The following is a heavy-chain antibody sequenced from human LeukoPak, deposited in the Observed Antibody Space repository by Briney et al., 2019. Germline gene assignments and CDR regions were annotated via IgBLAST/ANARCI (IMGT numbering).Heavy chain of an antibody. CDR2: IYSGGLT. CDR3: LRDRWPGLGDF. CDR1: GFTVSENY. V-gene: IGHV3-66*01. D-gene: IGHD6-19*01. Sequence: PGGSLRLSCAVSGFTVSENYMSWVRQAPGKGLEWVSTIYSGGLTYYADPVKGKFTISRDNSKNTLYLQMSSLRAENTAVYYCLRDRWPGLGDFWGQGTTVTVSS. J-gene: IGHJ6*02.